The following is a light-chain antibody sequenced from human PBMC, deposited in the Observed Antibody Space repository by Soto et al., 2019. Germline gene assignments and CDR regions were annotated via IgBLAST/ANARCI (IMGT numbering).Light chain of an antibody. J-gene: IGKJ4*01. V-gene: IGKV1-39*01. CDR2: AAS. CDR3: QQSYSTPLT. CDR1: LDIRTH. Sequence: DIRMTQSPSSLSASIGDRVTVSCQASLDIRTHLNWYQQKPGKAPKLLIYAASSLQSGVPSRFSGSGSGTDFTLTISSLQPEDFATYYCQQSYSTPLTFGGGTKVDIK.